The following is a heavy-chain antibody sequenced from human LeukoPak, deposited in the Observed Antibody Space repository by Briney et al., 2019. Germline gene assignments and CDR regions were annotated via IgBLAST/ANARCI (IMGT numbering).Heavy chain of an antibody. D-gene: IGHD3-3*01. J-gene: IGHJ4*02. CDR1: GFTFSSYG. CDR2: IWDDGINK. Sequence: GGALRLSSAASGFTFSSYGMYWVRQAPGKGLEWVAVIWDDGINKYYADSVKGRSTISRDNSKNTLYLQMNSLRVEDTAVYYCAKQYDFWSGPDYWGQGTLVTVSS. CDR3: AKQYDFWSGPDY. V-gene: IGHV3-33*06.